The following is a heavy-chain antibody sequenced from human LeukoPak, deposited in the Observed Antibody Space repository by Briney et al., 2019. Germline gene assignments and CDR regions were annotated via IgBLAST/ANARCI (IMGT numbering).Heavy chain of an antibody. V-gene: IGHV1-69*05. J-gene: IGHJ6*03. CDR1: GGTFSSYA. CDR2: IIPIFGTA. D-gene: IGHD6-13*01. CDR3: ARDGKHRIAAAGTDYYYYMDV. Sequence: SVKVSCKASGGTFSSYAISWVRQASGQGLEWMGGIIPIFGTANYAQKFQGRVTITTDESTSTAYMELSSLRSEDTAVYYCARDGKHRIAAAGTDYYYYMDVWGKGTTVTVSS.